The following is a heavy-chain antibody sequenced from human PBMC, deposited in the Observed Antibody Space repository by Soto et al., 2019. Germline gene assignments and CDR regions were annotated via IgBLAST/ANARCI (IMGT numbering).Heavy chain of an antibody. Sequence: ASVKVSCKASGYTFTSYGISWVRQAPGQGLEWMGWISAYNGNTNYAQKLQGRVTMTTDTSTSTAYMELRSLRSDDTAVYYCAREVWYCSSTSRPFDYWGQGTLVTVSS. CDR3: AREVWYCSSTSRPFDY. CDR1: GYTFTSYG. J-gene: IGHJ4*02. V-gene: IGHV1-18*04. CDR2: ISAYNGNT. D-gene: IGHD2-2*01.